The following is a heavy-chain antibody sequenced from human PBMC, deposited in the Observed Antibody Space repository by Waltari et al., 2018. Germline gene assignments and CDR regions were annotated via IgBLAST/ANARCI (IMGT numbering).Heavy chain of an antibody. J-gene: IGHJ5*02. Sequence: QVQLVQSGAEVKKPGASVKVSCTDSGYPFTGPYLHWVRQAPGQGLEWMGWINPNSGGTNYAQKFQGRVTMTRDTSISTAYMELSRLRSDDTAVYYCARFPNSGSYYDDPWGQGTLVTVSS. V-gene: IGHV1-2*02. CDR1: GYPFTGPY. CDR3: ARFPNSGSYYDDP. D-gene: IGHD1-26*01. CDR2: INPNSGGT.